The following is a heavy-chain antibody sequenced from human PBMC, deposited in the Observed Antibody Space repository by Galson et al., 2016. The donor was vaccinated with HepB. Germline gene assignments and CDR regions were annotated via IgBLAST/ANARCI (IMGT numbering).Heavy chain of an antibody. CDR1: GYTFSVYG. J-gene: IGHJ4*02. CDR3: ARDDSAYLVRPTNFDY. Sequence: SVKVSCKASGYTFSVYGIHWVRQAPGQGLEWMGWISPYYGNTNYTQRLQGRVTMTTDTSTRTAYIELRSLRSDDTALYYCARDDSAYLVRPTNFDYWGQGTLVTVSS. D-gene: IGHD1-26*01. V-gene: IGHV1-18*04. CDR2: ISPYYGNT.